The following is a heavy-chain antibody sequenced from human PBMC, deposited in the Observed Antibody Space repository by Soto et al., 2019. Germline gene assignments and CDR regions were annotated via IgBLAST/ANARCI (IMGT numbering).Heavy chain of an antibody. CDR1: GFTFSSYW. V-gene: IGHV3-74*01. CDR3: ARVTDVYSSSWYGAFDY. D-gene: IGHD6-13*01. J-gene: IGHJ4*02. Sequence: GGSLRLSCAASGFTFSSYWMHWVRQAPGKGLVWVSRINSDGSSTNYADSVKGRFTISRDNAKNTLYLQMNSLRAEDTAVYYCARVTDVYSSSWYGAFDYWGQGTLVTVSS. CDR2: INSDGSST.